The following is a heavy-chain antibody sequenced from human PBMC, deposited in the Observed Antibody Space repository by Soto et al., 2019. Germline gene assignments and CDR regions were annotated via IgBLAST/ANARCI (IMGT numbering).Heavy chain of an antibody. CDR1: GGTFSSYA. V-gene: IGHV1-69*13. Sequence: SVKVSCKASGGTFSSYAISWVRQAPGQGLEWMGGIIPIFGTANYAQKFQGRVTITADESTSTAYMELSSLRSEDTAVYHCARDLKDIVVVPAANYYYYYGMDVWGQGTTVTVSS. D-gene: IGHD2-2*01. J-gene: IGHJ6*02. CDR3: ARDLKDIVVVPAANYYYYYGMDV. CDR2: IIPIFGTA.